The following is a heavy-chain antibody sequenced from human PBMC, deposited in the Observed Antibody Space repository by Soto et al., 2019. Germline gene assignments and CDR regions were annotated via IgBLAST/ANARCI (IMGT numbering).Heavy chain of an antibody. CDR3: AKIEKLNPQSSGWAHRFEY. CDR1: GFTFSNYG. Sequence: EVQLLESGGGLVQPGGSLRLSCAASGFTFSNYGMTWVRQAPGKGLEWVSGMSRDGGVTDYTDSVKGRFTISRDISKNTLYLQMNSLRAEDTAVYYCAKIEKLNPQSSGWAHRFEYWGQGTLVTVSS. V-gene: IGHV3-23*01. D-gene: IGHD6-25*01. J-gene: IGHJ4*02. CDR2: MSRDGGVT.